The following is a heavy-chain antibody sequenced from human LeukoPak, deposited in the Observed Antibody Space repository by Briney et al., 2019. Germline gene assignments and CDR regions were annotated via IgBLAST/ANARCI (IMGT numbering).Heavy chain of an antibody. D-gene: IGHD3-10*01. J-gene: IGHJ5*02. CDR1: GGTFSSYA. CDR2: IFPIFGTA. Sequence: SVKVSSTASGGTFSSYAISWVRHAPGQGLEWMGGIFPIFGTANYAQKFQGRVTITADESTSTAYMELSSLRSEDTAVYYCGRAPLRGNNWFDPWGQGTLVTVSS. CDR3: GRAPLRGNNWFDP. V-gene: IGHV1-69*01.